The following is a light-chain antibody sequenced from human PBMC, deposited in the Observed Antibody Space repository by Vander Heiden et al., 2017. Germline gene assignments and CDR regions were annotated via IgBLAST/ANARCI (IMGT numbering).Light chain of an antibody. CDR3: QQYGSSPYT. V-gene: IGKV3-20*01. J-gene: IGKJ2*01. CDR2: GAS. CDR1: QSVSSSY. Sequence: EIVFTQSPGTLSLSPGERATLSCRASQSVSSSYLAWYRQKPGQAPRLLIYGASSRATGIPDRFSGSGSGTDFTLTISRLEPEDFAVYYCQQYGSSPYTFGQGTKLEIK.